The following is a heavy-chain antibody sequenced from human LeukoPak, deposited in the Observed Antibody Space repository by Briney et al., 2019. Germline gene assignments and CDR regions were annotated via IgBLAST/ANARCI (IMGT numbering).Heavy chain of an antibody. V-gene: IGHV3-33*06. CDR2: IWYDGSNK. Sequence: GGSLRLSCAASGFTFSSYGMHWVRQAPGKGLEWVAVIWYDGSNKYYADSVKGQFTISRDNSKNTLYLQMNSLRAEDTAVYYCAKDLRRYCSSTSCYTENDYWGQGTLVTVSS. CDR3: AKDLRRYCSSTSCYTENDY. J-gene: IGHJ4*02. D-gene: IGHD2-2*02. CDR1: GFTFSSYG.